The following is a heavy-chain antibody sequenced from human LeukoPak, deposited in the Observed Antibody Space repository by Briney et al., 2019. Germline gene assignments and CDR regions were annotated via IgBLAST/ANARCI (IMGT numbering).Heavy chain of an antibody. CDR1: GFTFSSYG. V-gene: IGHV3-30*02. CDR2: IRYDGSNK. D-gene: IGHD3-22*01. J-gene: IGHJ3*02. CDR3: AKQLIVPYLYDAFDI. Sequence: GGSLRLSCAASGFTFSSYGMHWVRQAPGKGLEWVAFIRYDGSNKYYADSVKGRFTISRDNSKNTLYLQMNSLRAEDTAVYYCAKQLIVPYLYDAFDIWGQGTMVTVSS.